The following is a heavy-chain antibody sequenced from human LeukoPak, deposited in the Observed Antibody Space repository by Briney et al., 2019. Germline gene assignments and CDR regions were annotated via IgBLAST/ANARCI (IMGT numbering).Heavy chain of an antibody. CDR3: AVLQQLVRGGIYFDY. V-gene: IGHV3-43*01. D-gene: IGHD6-13*01. Sequence: PGGSLRLSCAASGFTFDDYTMHWVRQVSGKGLEWVSLISWDGGSTYYADSVRGRFTISRDNSKKSLYLQMNSLRTEDTALYYCAVLQQLVRGGIYFDYWGQGTLVTVSS. CDR2: ISWDGGST. CDR1: GFTFDDYT. J-gene: IGHJ4*02.